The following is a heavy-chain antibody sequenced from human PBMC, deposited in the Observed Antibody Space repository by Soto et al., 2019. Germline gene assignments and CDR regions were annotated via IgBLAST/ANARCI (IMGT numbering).Heavy chain of an antibody. CDR1: GFTFNSYE. CDR3: ERGNHYDSLDI. D-gene: IGHD3-22*01. J-gene: IGHJ3*02. Sequence: PGGSLRLSCAASGFTFNSYEMNWVRQAPGKGLEWISYISSRASTIYYGNSVKGRFTISRDNAKNSLYLQMKSLRVEDTALYYCERGNHYDSLDIWGQGTMVTVSS. V-gene: IGHV3-48*03. CDR2: ISSRASTI.